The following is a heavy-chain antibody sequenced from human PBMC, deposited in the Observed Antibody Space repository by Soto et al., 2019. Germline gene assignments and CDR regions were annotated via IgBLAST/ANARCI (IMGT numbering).Heavy chain of an antibody. CDR2: IRSKANSYAT. V-gene: IGHV3-73*02. CDR3: TRLPYTAMAPPGDY. J-gene: IGHJ4*02. CDR1: GFTFSGSA. Sequence: EVQLVESGGGLVQPGGSLKLSCAASGFTFSGSAMHWVRQASGKGLEWVGRIRSKANSYATAYAASVKGRFTISRDDSKNTAYLQMNSLKTEDTAVYYCTRLPYTAMAPPGDYWGQGTLVTVSS. D-gene: IGHD5-18*01.